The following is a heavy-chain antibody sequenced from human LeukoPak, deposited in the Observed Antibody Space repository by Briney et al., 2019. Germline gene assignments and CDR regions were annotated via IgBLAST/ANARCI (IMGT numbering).Heavy chain of an antibody. Sequence: GRSLRLSRAASGFTFSSYAMHWVRQAPGKGLEWVAVISYDGSNKYYADSVKGRFTISRDNSKNTLYLQMNSLRAEDTAVYYCSASFTPMEVDYWGQGTLVTVSS. D-gene: IGHD3-10*01. J-gene: IGHJ4*02. CDR2: ISYDGSNK. V-gene: IGHV3-30-3*01. CDR1: GFTFSSYA. CDR3: SASFTPMEVDY.